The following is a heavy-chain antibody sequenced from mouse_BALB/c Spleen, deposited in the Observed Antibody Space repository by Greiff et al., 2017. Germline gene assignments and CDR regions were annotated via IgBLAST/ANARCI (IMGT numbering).Heavy chain of an antibody. Sequence: EVQLQESGPGLVKPSQSLSLTCTVTGYSITSDYAWNWIRQFPGNKLEWMGYISYSGSTSYNPSLKSRISITRDTSKNQFFLQLNSVTTEDTATYYCASYYGSIFAYWGQGTLVTVSA. CDR3: ASYYGSIFAY. J-gene: IGHJ3*01. V-gene: IGHV3-2*02. CDR1: GYSITSDYA. D-gene: IGHD1-1*01. CDR2: ISYSGST.